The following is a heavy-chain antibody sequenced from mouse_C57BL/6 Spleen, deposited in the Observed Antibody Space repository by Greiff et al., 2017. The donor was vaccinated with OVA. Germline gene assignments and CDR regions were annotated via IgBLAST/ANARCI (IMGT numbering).Heavy chain of an antibody. D-gene: IGHD3-1*01. V-gene: IGHV1-50*01. CDR3: ARRGAQLRLYYAMDY. J-gene: IGHJ4*01. CDR2: IDPSDSYT. Sequence: QVQLQQPGAELVKPGASVKLSCKASGYTFTSYWMQWVKQRPGQGLEWIGEIDPSDSYTNYNQKFKGKATLTVDTSSSTAYMQLSSLTSEDSAVYYCARRGAQLRLYYAMDYWGQGTSVTVSS. CDR1: GYTFTSYW.